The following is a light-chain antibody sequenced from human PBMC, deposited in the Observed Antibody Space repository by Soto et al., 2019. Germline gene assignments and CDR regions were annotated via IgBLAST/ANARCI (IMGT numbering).Light chain of an antibody. J-gene: IGKJ1*01. CDR1: QTIGNN. CDR3: QQYNNWPPTWT. V-gene: IGKV3-15*01. CDR2: DAS. Sequence: EIVMTQSPATLSVSPCERATLSCSASQTIGNNLAWYQQKPGQPPRLLIYDASTRATDIPARFTGSGSGTEFTLTISSLQSEDFAVYYCQQYNNWPPTWTFGQGTKVDIK.